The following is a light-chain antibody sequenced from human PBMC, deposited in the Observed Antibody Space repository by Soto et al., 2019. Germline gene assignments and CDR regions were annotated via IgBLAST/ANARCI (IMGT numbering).Light chain of an antibody. J-gene: IGLJ1*01. CDR1: SSDIGGYNY. Sequence: QSVLTQPACVSGSLGQSITISCTGTSSDIGGYNYVSWYQQCPGKAPKLMIYRVSNRPSGVSNRFSGSKSGDTASLTISGLQAEDEADYHCSSYSSTSTLVVFGTGTKVTVL. CDR3: SSYSSTSTLVV. V-gene: IGLV2-14*01. CDR2: RVS.